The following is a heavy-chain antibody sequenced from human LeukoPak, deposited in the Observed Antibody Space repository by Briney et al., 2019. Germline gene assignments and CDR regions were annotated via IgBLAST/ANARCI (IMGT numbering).Heavy chain of an antibody. CDR1: GFTFDDYA. Sequence: QPGGSLRLSCAASGFTFDDYAMHWVRQAPGKGLEWVSLISGDGGSTYYAGSVKGRFTISRDNSKNSLYLQMNSLRTEDTALYYCAKDIPRIYYDSSGSLPDYWGQGTLVTVSS. CDR3: AKDIPRIYYDSSGSLPDY. J-gene: IGHJ4*02. D-gene: IGHD3-22*01. CDR2: ISGDGGST. V-gene: IGHV3-43*02.